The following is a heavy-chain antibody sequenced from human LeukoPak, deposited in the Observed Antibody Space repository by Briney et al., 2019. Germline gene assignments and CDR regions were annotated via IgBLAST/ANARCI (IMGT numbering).Heavy chain of an antibody. CDR2: INWNGGST. CDR3: ARGHIEASAPKD. CDR1: GFTFDDYG. D-gene: IGHD6-13*01. V-gene: IGHV3-20*04. J-gene: IGHJ4*02. Sequence: GGSLRLSCAASGFTFDDYGMSWVRQAPGKGLEWVSGINWNGGSTGYADSVKGRFTISRDTSKNTLHLQMSSLRAEDTAVYYCARGHIEASAPKDWGQGTLVTVSS.